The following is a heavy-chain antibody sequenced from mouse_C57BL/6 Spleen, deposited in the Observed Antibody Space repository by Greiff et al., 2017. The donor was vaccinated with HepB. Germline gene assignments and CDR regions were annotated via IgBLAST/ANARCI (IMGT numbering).Heavy chain of an antibody. CDR2: INPSNGGT. CDR1: GYTFTSYW. V-gene: IGHV1-53*01. J-gene: IGHJ4*01. D-gene: IGHD2-1*01. CDR3: ARAEALYYGNSYAMDY. Sequence: QVQLQQPGTELVKPGASVKLSCKASGYTFTSYWMHWVKQRPGQGLEWIGKINPSNGGTNYNEKFKSKATLTVDKSSSTAYMQLSSLTSEDSAVYYCARAEALYYGNSYAMDYWGQGTSVTVSS.